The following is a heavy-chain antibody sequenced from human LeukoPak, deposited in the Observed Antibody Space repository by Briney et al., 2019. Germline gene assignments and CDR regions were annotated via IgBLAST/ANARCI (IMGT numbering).Heavy chain of an antibody. J-gene: IGHJ4*02. V-gene: IGHV2-5*01. D-gene: IGHD5-24*01. CDR3: AHRAEMAPGGRNYYFDY. Sequence: SGPTLVQPTQPLTLTCSLSGFSLSTSGGGGGWISQPQEKALEWLALIDWYDYKRYSPSLKSRLTITNHPSNNQLVLTMTNMDPVYTATYYCAHRAEMAPGGRNYYFDYWGQGTLVTVSS. CDR2: IDWYDYK. CDR1: GFSLSTSGGG.